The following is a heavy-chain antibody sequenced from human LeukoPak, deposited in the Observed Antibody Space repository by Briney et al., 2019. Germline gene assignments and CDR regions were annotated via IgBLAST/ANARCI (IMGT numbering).Heavy chain of an antibody. D-gene: IGHD1-26*01. Sequence: GGSLRLSCAASGFTFDDYAMHWVRQAPGKGLEWVSGISWNSGSIGYADSVKGRFTISRDNAKNSLYLQMNSLRAEDMALYYCAKDREWELLYYFDYWGQGTLVTVSS. CDR1: GFTFDDYA. CDR3: AKDREWELLYYFDY. V-gene: IGHV3-9*03. J-gene: IGHJ4*02. CDR2: ISWNSGSI.